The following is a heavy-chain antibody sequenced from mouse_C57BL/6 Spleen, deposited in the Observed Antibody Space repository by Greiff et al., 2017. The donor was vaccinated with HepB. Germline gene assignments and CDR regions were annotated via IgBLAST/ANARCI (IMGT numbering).Heavy chain of an antibody. V-gene: IGHV5-6*01. CDR2: ISSGGSYT. CDR1: GFTFSSYG. J-gene: IGHJ2*01. CDR3: ARQRGPYYFDD. Sequence: EVQVVESGGDLVKPGGSLKLSCAASGFTFSSYGMSWVRQTPDKRLEWVATISSGGSYTYYPDSVKGRFTISRDNAKNTLYLQMSSRKSEDTAMYYCARQRGPYYFDDWGQGTTLTVSS.